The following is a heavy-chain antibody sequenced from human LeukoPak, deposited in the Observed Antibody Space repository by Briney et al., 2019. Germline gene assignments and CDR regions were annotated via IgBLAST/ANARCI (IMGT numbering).Heavy chain of an antibody. Sequence: PGRSLRLSCAASGFTFSSYGMHWVRQAPGKGLEWVAVISYDGSNKYYADSVKGRFTISRDNSKNTLYLQMNSLRAEDTAVYYCAKDRKDSSSWYSNNYYGMDVWGQGTTVTVSS. V-gene: IGHV3-30*18. CDR1: GFTFSSYG. D-gene: IGHD6-13*01. CDR3: AKDRKDSSSWYSNNYYGMDV. J-gene: IGHJ6*02. CDR2: ISYDGSNK.